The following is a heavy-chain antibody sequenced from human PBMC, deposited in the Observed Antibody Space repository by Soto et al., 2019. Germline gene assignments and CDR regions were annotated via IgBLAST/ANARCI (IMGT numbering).Heavy chain of an antibody. J-gene: IGHJ4*02. CDR3: ARDKGQLVPADGY. Sequence: GGSLRLSCAASGFTFSYYYMSWIRQSPGKGLEWVSYITSSGSSIYYADSVKGRFTISRDNAKNSLYLQMDSLRAEDTAVYYCARDKGQLVPADGYWGQGTLVTVSS. V-gene: IGHV3-11*01. CDR2: ITSSGSSI. CDR1: GFTFSYYY. D-gene: IGHD6-6*01.